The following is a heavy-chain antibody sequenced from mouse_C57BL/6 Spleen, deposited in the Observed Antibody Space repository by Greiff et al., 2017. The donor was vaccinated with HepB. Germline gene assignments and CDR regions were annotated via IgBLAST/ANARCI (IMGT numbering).Heavy chain of an antibody. CDR3: AAHYYGSTGNY. V-gene: IGHV1-19*01. CDR1: GYTFTDYY. D-gene: IGHD1-1*01. CDR2: INPYNGGT. J-gene: IGHJ2*01. Sequence: AQLKQSGPVLVKPGASVKMSCKASGYTFTDYYMNWVKQSHGKSLEWIGVINPYNGGTSYNQKFKGKATLTVDKSSSTAYMELNSLTSEDSAVYYCAAHYYGSTGNYWGQGTTLTVSS.